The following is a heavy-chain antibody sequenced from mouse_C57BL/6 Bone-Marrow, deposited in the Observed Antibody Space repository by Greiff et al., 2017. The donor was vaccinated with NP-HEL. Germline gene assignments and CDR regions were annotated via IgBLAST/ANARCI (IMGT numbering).Heavy chain of an antibody. CDR2: INSDGGST. CDR1: EYEFPSHD. CDR3: ARLGSPYWYIDV. V-gene: IGHV5-2*01. D-gene: IGHD1-1*01. J-gene: IGHJ1*03. Sequence: EVHLVESGGGLVQPGESLKLSCESNEYEFPSHDMSWVRKTPEKRLELVAAINSDGGSTYYPDTMQRRFILSRDNTKKTLYLQLSSLRSEDTALDYCARLGSPYWYIDVWGTGTTVTVSS.